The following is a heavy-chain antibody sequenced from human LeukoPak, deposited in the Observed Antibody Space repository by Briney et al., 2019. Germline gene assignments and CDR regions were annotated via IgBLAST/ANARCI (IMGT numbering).Heavy chain of an antibody. D-gene: IGHD2-15*01. CDR2: IIPILNVP. V-gene: IGHV1-69*04. CDR3: ARDRPRARYFDY. J-gene: IGHJ4*02. CDR1: GGTFSDYS. Sequence: AASVKVSCKASGGTFSDYSISWVRQAPGQGLEWMGRIIPILNVPNYAQKFEGRVTITADKSTSTAYVELSSLKSEDTAVYFCARDRPRARYFDYWGQGTLVTVSS.